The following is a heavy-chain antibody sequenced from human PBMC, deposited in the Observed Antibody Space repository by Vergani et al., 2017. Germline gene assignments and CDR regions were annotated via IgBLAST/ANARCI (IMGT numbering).Heavy chain of an antibody. CDR2: IYPGNSQI. J-gene: IGHJ3*02. V-gene: IGHV5-51*03. CDR3: ARLGDGYYYHGFDI. Sequence: EVQLEQSGAAVKKPGESLEISCKGSGYSFSRNWIAWVRERPGQGLEWMGMIYPGNSQIRSSLSFQGRVTISADKSISTAYLQWYSLQASDTAMYYCARLGDGYYYHGFDIWGQGTAVTVSS. CDR1: GYSFSRNW. D-gene: IGHD3-3*01.